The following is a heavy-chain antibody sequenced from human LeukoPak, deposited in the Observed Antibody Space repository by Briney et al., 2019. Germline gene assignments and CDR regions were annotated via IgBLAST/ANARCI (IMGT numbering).Heavy chain of an antibody. V-gene: IGHV3-23*01. J-gene: IGHJ4*02. CDR1: GFTFSSYA. Sequence: GGSLRLSCAASGFTFSSYAMSWVRQAPGKGLEWVSAISGSGGSTYYADSVKGRFTISRDNSKNTLYLQMNSLRAEDTAVYYCAKSDFIVVVPAAMYYWDQGTLVTVSS. CDR3: AKSDFIVVVPAAMYY. CDR2: ISGSGGST. D-gene: IGHD2-2*01.